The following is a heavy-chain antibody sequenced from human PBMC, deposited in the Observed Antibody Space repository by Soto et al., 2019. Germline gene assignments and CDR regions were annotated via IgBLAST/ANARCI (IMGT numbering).Heavy chain of an antibody. Sequence: ASVKVSCKASGYTFTSYDINWVRQATGQGLEWMGWMNPNSGNTGYAQKFQGRVTMTRNTSISTAYMELSSLRSEDTAVYYCARPKSVFWSGNYPPSCGFAPWGQGTLVTVSS. J-gene: IGHJ5*02. V-gene: IGHV1-8*01. CDR3: ARPKSVFWSGNYPPSCGFAP. CDR2: MNPNSGNT. D-gene: IGHD3-3*01. CDR1: GYTFTSYD.